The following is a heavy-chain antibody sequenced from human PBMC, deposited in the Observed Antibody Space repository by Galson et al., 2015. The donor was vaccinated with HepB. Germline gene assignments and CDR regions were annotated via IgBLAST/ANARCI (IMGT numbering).Heavy chain of an antibody. CDR3: ARSPTVTPGNLDY. D-gene: IGHD1-14*01. V-gene: IGHV4-59*01. CDR2: IYYSGKT. J-gene: IGHJ4*02. Sequence: WIRQPPGKPLEWIGNIYYSGKTNYNPSLRRRVTISVDTSKNQFSLKVNSVTPADTAVYFCARSPTVTPGNLDYWGQGTLASVSS.